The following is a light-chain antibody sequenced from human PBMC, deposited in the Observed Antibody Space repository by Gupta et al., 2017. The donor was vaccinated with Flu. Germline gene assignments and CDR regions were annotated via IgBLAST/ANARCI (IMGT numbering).Light chain of an antibody. CDR3: QTGGRV. CDR1: SGHSSYA. V-gene: IGLV4-69*01. J-gene: IGLJ3*02. CDR2: LNSDGSH. Sequence: QLVLTQSPSASASLGASVKLTCTLSSGHSSYAIAWHQQQPEKGPRYLMKLNSDGSHSKGDGIPDRFSGSSSGAERYLTISSLQSEDEADYYCQTGGRVFGGGTKLTVL.